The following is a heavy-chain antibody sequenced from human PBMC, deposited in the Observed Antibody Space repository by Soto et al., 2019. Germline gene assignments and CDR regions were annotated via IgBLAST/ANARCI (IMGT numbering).Heavy chain of an antibody. CDR2: ISPYTYRT. CDR1: GYIFTNFG. CDR3: ARDPNRYLDF. J-gene: IGHJ4*02. Sequence: QVQLVQSGAELKKPGASVKVSCKTSGYIFTNFGISWVRQAPGQGLEWMGWISPYTYRTNYVQKFRSRITMTTDTSTSTVDMELRNLRADDTAICYCARDPNRYLDFWGQGSLVTVSS. V-gene: IGHV1-18*01.